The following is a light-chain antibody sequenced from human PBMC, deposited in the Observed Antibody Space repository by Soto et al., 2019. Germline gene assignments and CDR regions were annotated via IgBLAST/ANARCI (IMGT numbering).Light chain of an antibody. CDR2: GAS. CDR1: ESIYINS. V-gene: IGKV3-20*01. J-gene: IGKJ3*01. Sequence: EIVLTQSPGTLSLSPGESATLSCKASESIYINSFAWYYQKPGQPPRLLIYGASTRATGIPDSFSCSGSGTDFVLSIDRQEVEDSGIYYCQQYGASPFTFGPGTRVDIK. CDR3: QQYGASPFT.